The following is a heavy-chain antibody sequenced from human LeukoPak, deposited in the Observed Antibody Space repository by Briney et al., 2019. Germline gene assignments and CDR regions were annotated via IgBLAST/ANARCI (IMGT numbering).Heavy chain of an antibody. V-gene: IGHV4-34*01. J-gene: IGHJ4*02. CDR1: GGSFSGYY. D-gene: IGHD3-22*01. CDR2: INHSGST. Sequence: SETLSLTCAVYGGSFSGYYWSWIRQPPGKGLEWIGEINHSGSTNYNPSLKSRVTISVDTSKNQFSLKLSSVTAADTAVYYCARRAWVKDYWGQGTLVTVSS. CDR3: ARRAWVKDY.